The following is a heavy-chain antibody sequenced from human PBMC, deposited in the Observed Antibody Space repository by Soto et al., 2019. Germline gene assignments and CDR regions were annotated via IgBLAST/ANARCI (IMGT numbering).Heavy chain of an antibody. D-gene: IGHD1-26*01. CDR3: VKDMAGRYYSAYHSVS. J-gene: IGHJ4*02. CDR1: GFTFSSYG. V-gene: IGHV3-30*18. Sequence: GGSLRLSCVASGFTFSSYGMHCVRQAPGKGLEWVALISYDGSQKYFGVSVKGRFTISRDNSKNTLYLETNSLRGDDTALYYCVKDMAGRYYSAYHSVSWRQAPQVTV. CDR2: ISYDGSQK.